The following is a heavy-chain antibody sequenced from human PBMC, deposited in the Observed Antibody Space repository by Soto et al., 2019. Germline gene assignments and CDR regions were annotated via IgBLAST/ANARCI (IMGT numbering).Heavy chain of an antibody. Sequence: ASVKVSCKASGYTFTSYAMHWVRQATGQGLEWMGWMNPNSGNTGYAQKFQGRVTMTRNTSISTAYMELGSLRSEDTAVYYYAVSTGEGFYYYGMDVWGQGTTVTVSS. V-gene: IGHV1-8*02. CDR3: AVSTGEGFYYYGMDV. CDR1: GYTFTSYA. J-gene: IGHJ6*02. CDR2: MNPNSGNT.